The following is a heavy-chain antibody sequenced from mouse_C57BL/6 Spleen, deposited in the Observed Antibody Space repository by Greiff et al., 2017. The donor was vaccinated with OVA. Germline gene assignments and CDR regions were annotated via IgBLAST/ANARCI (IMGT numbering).Heavy chain of an antibody. CDR2: ISSGSSTI. J-gene: IGHJ2*01. Sequence: EVHLVESGGGLVKPGGSLKLSCAASGFTFSDYGMHWVRQAPEKGLEWVAYISSGSSTIYYADTVKGRFTISRDNAKNTLFLQMTSLRSEDTAMXYCARTPLTQNYFDYWGQGTTLTVSS. CDR1: GFTFSDYG. D-gene: IGHD4-1*01. CDR3: ARTPLTQNYFDY. V-gene: IGHV5-17*01.